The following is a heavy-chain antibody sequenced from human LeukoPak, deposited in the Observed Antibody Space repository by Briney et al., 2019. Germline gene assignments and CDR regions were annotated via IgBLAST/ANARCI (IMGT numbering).Heavy chain of an antibody. CDR2: IKSNTYSGTT. J-gene: IGHJ4*02. CDR1: GFTFSNAW. Sequence: KPWGSLRLSCAASGFTFSNAWMSWVRQAPGKGLEWVGCIKSNTYSGTTDYAAPVKGRFTISRDDSKNTLSLQMNSLKTEDTAVYYCTTEVRYYGSGSYRYWGQGTLVTVSS. CDR3: TTEVRYYGSGSYRY. D-gene: IGHD3-10*01. V-gene: IGHV3-15*01.